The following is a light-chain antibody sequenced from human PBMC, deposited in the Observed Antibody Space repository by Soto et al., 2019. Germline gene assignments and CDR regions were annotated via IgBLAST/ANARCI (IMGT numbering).Light chain of an antibody. CDR2: GSS. CDR3: QQYDDSSVI. Sequence: EMILTQSPCTLSFSPGERATLCFKASHYVINTHLAWYQHKPGQAPRLLVYGSSNRATGIPDRFSGSGSVRDFTLTVDRLESEDSAVYYCQQYDDSSVIFGQGTRLEIK. J-gene: IGKJ5*01. CDR1: HYVINTH. V-gene: IGKV3-20*01.